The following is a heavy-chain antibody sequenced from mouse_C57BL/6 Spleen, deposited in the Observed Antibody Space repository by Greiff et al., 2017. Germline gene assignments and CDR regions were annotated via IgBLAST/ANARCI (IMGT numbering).Heavy chain of an antibody. V-gene: IGHV1-54*01. J-gene: IGHJ2*01. CDR2: INPGSGGT. CDR1: GYAFTNYL. Sequence: VQLQQSGAELVRPGTSVKVSCKASGYAFTNYLIEWVKQRPGQGLEWIGVINPGSGGTNYNEKFKGKATLTADKSTSTAYMQLSSLTSEDSAVYFCAISTMDYWGQGTTRTVSS. CDR3: AISTMDY. D-gene: IGHD1-1*02.